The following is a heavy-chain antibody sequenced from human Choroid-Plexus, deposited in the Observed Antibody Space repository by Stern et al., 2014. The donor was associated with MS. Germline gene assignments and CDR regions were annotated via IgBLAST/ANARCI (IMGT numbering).Heavy chain of an antibody. CDR2: VSFDGSHN. V-gene: IGHV3-30*18. D-gene: IGHD2/OR15-2a*01. Sequence: VQLVESGGGVVQPGTPLRLSCVASGFTLGSWAMHWVRQDPGKGLEWVAGVSFDGSHNYYAAPAKGRFTISRDNSQNTLYMQMSSLRPEDTAVYYCAKDRQYLTYFFDHWGQGSLVTVSS. CDR3: AKDRQYLTYFFDH. J-gene: IGHJ5*02. CDR1: GFTLGSWA.